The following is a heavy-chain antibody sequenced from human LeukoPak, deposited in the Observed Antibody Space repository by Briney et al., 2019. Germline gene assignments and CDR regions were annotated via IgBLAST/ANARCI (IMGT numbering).Heavy chain of an antibody. Sequence: SETLSLTCTVSGGSISSYYWSWLRQPAGKGLEWIGSIYTSGSTNYNPSLKSRVTMSVETSKNQFSLKLSSVTAADTAVYYCAGDNTGYSRSPHRYYFDYWGQGTLVTVSS. CDR3: AGDNTGYSRSPHRYYFDY. J-gene: IGHJ4*02. V-gene: IGHV4-4*07. CDR2: IYTSGST. D-gene: IGHD6-13*01. CDR1: GGSISSYY.